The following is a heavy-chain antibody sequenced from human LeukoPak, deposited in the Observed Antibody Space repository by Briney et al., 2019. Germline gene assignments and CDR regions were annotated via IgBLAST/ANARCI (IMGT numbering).Heavy chain of an antibody. J-gene: IGHJ4*02. D-gene: IGHD2-15*01. CDR1: GGSFSGYY. Sequence: SETLSLTCAAYGGSFSGYYWSWIRQPPGKGLEWIGEINHSGSTNYNPSLKSRVTISVDTSKNQFSLKLSSVTAADTAVYYCARATKGYCSGGSCPSFDYWGQGTLVTVSS. CDR2: INHSGST. V-gene: IGHV4-34*01. CDR3: ARATKGYCSGGSCPSFDY.